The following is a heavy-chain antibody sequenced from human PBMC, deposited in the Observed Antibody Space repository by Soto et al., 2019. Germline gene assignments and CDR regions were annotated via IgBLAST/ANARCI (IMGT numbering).Heavy chain of an antibody. V-gene: IGHV3-30-3*01. CDR1: GFTFSSYA. D-gene: IGHD3-9*01. CDR3: ARAKGHYDILTGYYIPNWFDP. Sequence: GGSLRLSCAASGFTFSSYAMHWVRQAPGKGLEWVAVISYDGSNKYYADSVKGRFTISRDNSKNTLYLQMNSLRAEDTAVYYCARAKGHYDILTGYYIPNWFDPRGQRTPVTSPQ. J-gene: IGHJ5*02. CDR2: ISYDGSNK.